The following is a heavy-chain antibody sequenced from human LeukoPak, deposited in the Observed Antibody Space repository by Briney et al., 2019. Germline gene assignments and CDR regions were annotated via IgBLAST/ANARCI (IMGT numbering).Heavy chain of an antibody. V-gene: IGHV1-24*01. CDR1: GYRFTELS. Sequence: ASVKVSCKVSGYRFTELSRHWVRQAPGKGLEWLGGFDLVHGDTIYAQKFQGRVTMTEDTSTDTSYMELSSLGSEDTAVYFCTAGRPYSLLDFWGQRTLVIVSS. CDR3: TAGRPYSLLDF. CDR2: FDLVHGDT. D-gene: IGHD5-18*01. J-gene: IGHJ4*02.